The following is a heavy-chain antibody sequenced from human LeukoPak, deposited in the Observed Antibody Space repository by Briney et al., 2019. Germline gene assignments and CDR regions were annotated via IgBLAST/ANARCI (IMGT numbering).Heavy chain of an antibody. V-gene: IGHV3-23*01. J-gene: IGHJ4*02. CDR1: GXTFSSYA. D-gene: IGHD1-26*01. CDR3: AKVEWELPLGY. Sequence: GGSLRLSCAASGXTFSSYAMSWVRQAPGKGLEWVSAISGSGGSTYYADSVKGRFTISRDNSKNTLYLQMNSLRAEDTAVYYCAKVEWELPLGYWGQGTPVTVSS. CDR2: ISGSGGST.